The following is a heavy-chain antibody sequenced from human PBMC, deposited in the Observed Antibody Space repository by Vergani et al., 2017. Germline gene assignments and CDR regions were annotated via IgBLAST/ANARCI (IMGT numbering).Heavy chain of an antibody. D-gene: IGHD6-6*01. J-gene: IGHJ5*02. CDR3: AKDVGTSCGGGWFDP. Sequence: EVQLEESGGGLVLPGRSLRLSCVASGFTSAGYAMHWVRQAPGKGLEWVSGISWNSNSIGYADSVKGRFTISRDNAKNSLYLQMNSLRAEDTALYYCAKDVGTSCGGGWFDPWGQGTLVTVSS. CDR2: ISWNSNSI. V-gene: IGHV3-9*02. CDR1: GFTSAGYA.